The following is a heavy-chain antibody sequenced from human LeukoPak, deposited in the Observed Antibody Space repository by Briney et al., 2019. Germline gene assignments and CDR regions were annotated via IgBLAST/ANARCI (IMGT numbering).Heavy chain of an antibody. CDR2: IYPGDSDT. D-gene: IGHD3-10*01. CDR1: GYSFTSYW. V-gene: IGHV5-51*01. J-gene: IGHJ4*02. Sequence: GESLKISCKGAGYSFTSYWIGWVRQMPGKGLEWMGIIYPGDSDTRYSPSFQGQVTISADKSISTAYLQWSSLKASDTAMYYCARLSPTEARYYYGSGSLQYYFDYWGQGTLVTVSS. CDR3: ARLSPTEARYYYGSGSLQYYFDY.